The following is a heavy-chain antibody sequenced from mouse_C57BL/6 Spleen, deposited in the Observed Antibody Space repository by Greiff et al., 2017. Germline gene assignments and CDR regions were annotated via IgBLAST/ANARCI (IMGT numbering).Heavy chain of an antibody. CDR2: INPSNGGT. CDR1: GYTFTSYW. Sequence: QVQLQQPGTELVKPGASVKLSCKASGYTFTSYWMHWVKQRPGQGLEWIGNINPSNGGTNYNEKFKSKATLTVDKSSSTAYMQLSSLTSEDSAVYYCARWEGIYDYEEDAAWFAYWGQGTLVTVSA. V-gene: IGHV1-53*01. D-gene: IGHD2-4*01. J-gene: IGHJ3*01. CDR3: ARWEGIYDYEEDAAWFAY.